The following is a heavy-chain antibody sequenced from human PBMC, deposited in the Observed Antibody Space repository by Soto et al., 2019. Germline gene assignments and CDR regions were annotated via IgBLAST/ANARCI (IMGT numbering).Heavy chain of an antibody. CDR3: ARGREYYDFWSGWFDP. V-gene: IGHV3-33*01. Sequence: GGSLRLSCAASGFTFSSYGMHWVRQAPGKGLEWVAVIWYDGSNKYYADSVKGRFTISRDNSKNTLYLQMNSLRAEDTAVYYCARGREYYDFWSGWFDPWGQGTLVTVSS. J-gene: IGHJ5*02. CDR1: GFTFSSYG. CDR2: IWYDGSNK. D-gene: IGHD3-3*01.